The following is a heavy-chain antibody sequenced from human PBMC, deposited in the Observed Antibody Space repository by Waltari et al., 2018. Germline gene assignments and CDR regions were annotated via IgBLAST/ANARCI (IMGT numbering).Heavy chain of an antibody. CDR2: ITHSGST. CDR3: ARERSRYFDL. J-gene: IGHJ2*01. CDR1: GGSFSGYY. V-gene: IGHV4-34*01. Sequence: QVQLQQWGAGLLKPSETLSLSCGVSGGSFSGYYWNWIRQPPGKGLEWIGEITHSGSTNYNPSLKSRLTISVDSSKNQFSLKLNSVTAADTAVYYCARERSRYFDLWGRGTLVTVSS.